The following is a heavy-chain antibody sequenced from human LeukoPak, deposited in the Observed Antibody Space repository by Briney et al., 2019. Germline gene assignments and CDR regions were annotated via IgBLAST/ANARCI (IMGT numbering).Heavy chain of an antibody. CDR2: ITSRGEST. V-gene: IGHV3-23*01. D-gene: IGHD3-22*01. CDR1: GFTFSIYA. Sequence: PGGSLRLSCAASGFTFSIYAMSWVRQAPGKGLQWVSSITSRGESTWYVDSVKGRFTITRYNSENTLYLQMNSLRAEDTAVYYCARDRPNYYGSDGHYYRRDGDYWGRGTLVSVSS. CDR3: ARDRPNYYGSDGHYYRRDGDY. J-gene: IGHJ4*02.